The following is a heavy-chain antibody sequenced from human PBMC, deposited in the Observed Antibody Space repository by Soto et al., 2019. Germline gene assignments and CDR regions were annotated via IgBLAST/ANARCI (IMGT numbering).Heavy chain of an antibody. CDR2: ISGSGGST. CDR3: AARYSYGPFDY. D-gene: IGHD5-18*01. V-gene: IGHV3-23*01. Sequence: SLRLSCAASGFTFSSYAVSWVRQAPGKGLEWVSAISGSGGSTYYADSVKGRFTISRDNSKNTLYLQMNSLRAEDTAVYYCAARYSYGPFDYWGQGNLVTVSS. J-gene: IGHJ4*02. CDR1: GFTFSSYA.